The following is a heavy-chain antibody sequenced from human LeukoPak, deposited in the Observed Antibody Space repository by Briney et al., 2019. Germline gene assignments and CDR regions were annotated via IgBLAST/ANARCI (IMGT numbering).Heavy chain of an antibody. CDR1: GASFSSSTYY. CDR2: IYYSGST. D-gene: IGHD6-13*01. CDR3: ARHAGGISATGTRPFDY. J-gene: IGHJ4*02. V-gene: IGHV4-39*01. Sequence: SETLSLTRTVSGASFSSSTYYWGWIRQPPGKGLEWIGSIYYSGSTYYNPSLKSRVTMSVDTSKNQFSLKLSSVTAADTAVYYCARHAGGISATGTRPFDYWGQGTLVTVSS.